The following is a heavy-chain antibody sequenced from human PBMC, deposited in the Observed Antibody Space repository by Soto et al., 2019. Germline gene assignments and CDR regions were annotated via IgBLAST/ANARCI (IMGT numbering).Heavy chain of an antibody. D-gene: IGHD2-21*02. CDR2: ISYDGSNK. CDR1: VFTFSSYG. V-gene: IGHV3-30*18. CDR3: AKDKSAKGLDAFDI. Sequence: GGSLRLSCAASVFTFSSYGMHWVRQAPGKGLEWVAVISYDGSNKYYADSVKGRFTISRDNSKNTLYLQMNSLRAEDTAVYYCAKDKSAKGLDAFDIWGQGTMVTVSS. J-gene: IGHJ3*02.